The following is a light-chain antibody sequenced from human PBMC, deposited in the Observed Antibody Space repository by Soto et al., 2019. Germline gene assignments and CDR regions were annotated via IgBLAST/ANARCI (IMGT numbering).Light chain of an antibody. V-gene: IGKV3-15*01. CDR2: GAS. J-gene: IGKJ5*01. CDR1: QSVNSN. CDR3: QQYDNWPIT. Sequence: EKVMTQSPATLSVSPGERATLSCRASQSVNSNLAWYQQKPGQAPRLLIYGASSRATDIPGRFSGSGSGTEFTLTISSLQSEDSAVYHCQQYDNWPITFGQGTQLEIK.